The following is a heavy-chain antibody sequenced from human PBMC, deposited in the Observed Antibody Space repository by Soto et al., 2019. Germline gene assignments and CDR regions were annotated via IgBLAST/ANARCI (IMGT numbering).Heavy chain of an antibody. CDR1: GFTFDDYA. Sequence: AGGSLRLSCAASGFTFDDYAMHWVRQAQGKGLEWVSAISGSGASTHYADSVKGRFTISRDNSKNTLYLHMNSLRAEDTAVYYCAKLPQYDILTGYLNYFDYWGQGTLVTVSS. J-gene: IGHJ4*02. CDR2: ISGSGAST. D-gene: IGHD3-9*01. CDR3: AKLPQYDILTGYLNYFDY. V-gene: IGHV3-23*01.